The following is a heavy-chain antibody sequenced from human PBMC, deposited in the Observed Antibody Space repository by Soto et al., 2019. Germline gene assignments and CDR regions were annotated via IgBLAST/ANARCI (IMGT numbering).Heavy chain of an antibody. CDR2: ISAHNGNT. J-gene: IGHJ4*02. CDR1: GYTFTSYG. CDR3: ARGRYGDY. Sequence: QVHLVQSGAEVKKPGASVKVSCKASGYTFTSYGITWVRQAPGQGLEWMGWISAHNGNTDYAQKLQGRVIVTRDTSTSTDYTELSSLISEDSAVYSRARGRYGDYWGQGALVTVSS. V-gene: IGHV1-18*01. D-gene: IGHD1-1*01.